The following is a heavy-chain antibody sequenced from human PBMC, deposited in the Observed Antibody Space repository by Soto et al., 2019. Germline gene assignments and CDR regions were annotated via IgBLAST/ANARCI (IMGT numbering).Heavy chain of an antibody. Sequence: GGSLRLSCAASGFTVSSNYMSWVRQAPGKGLEWVSVIYSGGSTYYADSVKGRFTISRDNSKNTLYLQMNSLRAEDTAVYYCARFSDPFLDYYYYGMDVWGQGTTVTVSS. CDR2: IYSGGST. J-gene: IGHJ6*02. CDR1: GFTVSSNY. CDR3: ARFSDPFLDYYYYGMDV. D-gene: IGHD3-3*02. V-gene: IGHV3-53*01.